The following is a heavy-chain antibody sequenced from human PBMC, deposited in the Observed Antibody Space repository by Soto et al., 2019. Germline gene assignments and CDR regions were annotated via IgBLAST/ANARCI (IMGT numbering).Heavy chain of an antibody. Sequence: GALSPSSAAPGFALSRFLFRWVRPAPEKGVGWVANIKQDGSQKYYVDSVKGRFTISRDNAENSLYLQMNSLRAEDTAIYYCTRGTDLLYCTSTSCPGLDVWGPGTTVTVSS. V-gene: IGHV3-7*05. J-gene: IGHJ6*02. CDR3: TRGTDLLYCTSTSCPGLDV. D-gene: IGHD2-2*01. CDR1: GFALSRFL. CDR2: IKQDGSQK.